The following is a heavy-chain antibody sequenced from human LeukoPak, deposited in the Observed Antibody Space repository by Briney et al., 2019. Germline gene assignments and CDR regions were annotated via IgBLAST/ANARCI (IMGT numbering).Heavy chain of an antibody. D-gene: IGHD6-19*01. CDR1: GFTFSTYW. J-gene: IGHJ4*02. CDR3: TRVSGAGNSYDY. V-gene: IGHV3-74*01. CDR2: ISSDGSNT. Sequence: GGSLRLSCAASGFTFSTYWMHWVRQAPGKGLMWVSRISSDGSNTIYADSVKGRLTISRDNAKNTLYLQMNSLRVDDTAVYYCTRVSGAGNSYDYWGQGTLVTVSS.